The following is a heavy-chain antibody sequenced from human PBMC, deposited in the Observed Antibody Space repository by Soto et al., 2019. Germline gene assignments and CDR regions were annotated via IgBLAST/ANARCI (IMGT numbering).Heavy chain of an antibody. CDR2: MSPNSGNT. Sequence: ASVKVSCKTSGYTFTNDDINWVRQAAGQGLEWIGWMSPNSGNTGYAQKFQGRVTLTRDTSISTAYMELSSLRSEDTAVYYCARGMSDGFGEVSWGQGTLGTVSS. J-gene: IGHJ5*02. CDR1: GYTFTNDD. CDR3: ARGMSDGFGEVS. D-gene: IGHD3-10*01. V-gene: IGHV1-8*02.